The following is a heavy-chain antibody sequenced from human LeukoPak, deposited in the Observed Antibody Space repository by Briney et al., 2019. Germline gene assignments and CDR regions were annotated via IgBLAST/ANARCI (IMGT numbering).Heavy chain of an antibody. D-gene: IGHD2-8*01. CDR1: GFTFSSYA. J-gene: IGHJ4*02. CDR3: ARVGTNCTNGICYLEYFDY. Sequence: GGSLRLSCAASGFTFSSYAMSWVRQAPGKGLEWVSYISGSGITIYYADSVKGRFTISRDNAKNSLYLQMNSLRAEDTAVYYCARVGTNCTNGICYLEYFDYWGQGTLVTVSS. V-gene: IGHV3-48*04. CDR2: ISGSGITI.